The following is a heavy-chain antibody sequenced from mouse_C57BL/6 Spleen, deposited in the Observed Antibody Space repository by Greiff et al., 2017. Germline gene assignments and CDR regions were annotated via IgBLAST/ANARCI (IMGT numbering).Heavy chain of an antibody. CDR1: GFTFSSYT. V-gene: IGHV5-9*01. CDR2: ISGGGGNT. J-gene: IGHJ1*03. Sequence: EVQGVESGGGLVKPGGSLKLSCAASGFTFSSYTMSWVRQTPEKRLEWVATISGGGGNTYYPDSVKGRFTISRDNAKNTLYLQMSSLRSEDTALYYCARRGGNYEWYFDVWGTGTTVTVSS. D-gene: IGHD2-1*01. CDR3: ARRGGNYEWYFDV.